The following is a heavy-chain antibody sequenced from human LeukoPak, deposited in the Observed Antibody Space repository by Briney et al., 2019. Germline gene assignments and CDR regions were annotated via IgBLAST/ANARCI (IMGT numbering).Heavy chain of an antibody. CDR2: ISSSGSTI. CDR1: GFTFSSYE. CDR3: ARDFGELSFVY. J-gene: IGHJ4*02. Sequence: PGGSLRLSCAASGFTFSSYEMNWVRQAPGKGLEWVSYISSSGSTIYYADSVEGRFTISRDNAKNSLYLQMNSLRAEDTAVYYCARDFGELSFVYWGQGTLVTVSS. V-gene: IGHV3-48*03. D-gene: IGHD3-10*01.